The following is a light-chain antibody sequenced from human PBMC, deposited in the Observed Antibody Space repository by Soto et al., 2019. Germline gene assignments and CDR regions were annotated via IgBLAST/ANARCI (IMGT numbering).Light chain of an antibody. CDR1: QSVRSNE. J-gene: IGKJ4*01. CDR2: GAS. V-gene: IGKV3-20*01. CDR3: HQYGSSPLT. Sequence: EIVLKQSPGTLSLSPGERATLSCRASQSVRSNELAWYQQKPGQAPRLLIYGASSRATAIPDRVSGSGSGTDFTLTISRLEPDDFAVYYCHQYGSSPLTCGGGTKVEF.